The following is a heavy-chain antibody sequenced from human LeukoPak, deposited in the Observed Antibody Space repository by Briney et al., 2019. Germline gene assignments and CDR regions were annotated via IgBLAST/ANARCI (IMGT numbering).Heavy chain of an antibody. CDR3: EASYYDSSGYYQTFDY. Sequence: ASVKVSCKASGYTFTGYYMHWVRQAPGQGLEWMGWMNPNSGNTGYAQKFQGRVTMTRNTSISTAYMELSSLRSEDTAVYYCEASYYDSSGYYQTFDYWGQGTLVTVSS. CDR2: MNPNSGNT. J-gene: IGHJ4*02. CDR1: GYTFTGYY. D-gene: IGHD3-22*01. V-gene: IGHV1-8*02.